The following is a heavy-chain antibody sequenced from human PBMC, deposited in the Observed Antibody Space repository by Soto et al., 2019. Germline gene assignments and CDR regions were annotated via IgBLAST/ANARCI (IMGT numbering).Heavy chain of an antibody. D-gene: IGHD5-18*01. CDR3: ARHKAMVSIEPTDLNYYYSYGMHV. CDR1: GGSISSYY. V-gene: IGHV4-59*08. CDR2: IYYSGST. J-gene: IGHJ6*02. Sequence: PSETLSLTCIMSGGSISSYYWSWIRQPPGKGLEWIGYIYYSGSTNYNPSLESRVTISVDTSKNQFSLKLSSVTAADTAVYYCARHKAMVSIEPTDLNYYYSYGMHVWGQGTTVT.